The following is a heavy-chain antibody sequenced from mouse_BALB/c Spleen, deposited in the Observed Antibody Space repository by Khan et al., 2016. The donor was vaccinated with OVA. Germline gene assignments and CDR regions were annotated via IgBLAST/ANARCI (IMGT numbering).Heavy chain of an antibody. Sequence: VQLKQSGAELVRPGVSVRISCKGSVYTFTDYAMHWVKQSHPKSLEWIGVISTYYGDADYNQKFKGKATMTVDRSSSTAYMELARLTSEDSAIYYCARGGKFAYWGQGTLVTVSA. J-gene: IGHJ3*01. CDR1: VYTFTDYA. CDR3: ARGGKFAY. V-gene: IGHV1S137*01. CDR2: ISTYYGDA. D-gene: IGHD1-1*02.